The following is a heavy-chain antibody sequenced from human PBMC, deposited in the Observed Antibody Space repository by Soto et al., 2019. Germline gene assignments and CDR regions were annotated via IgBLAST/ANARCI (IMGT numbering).Heavy chain of an antibody. V-gene: IGHV3-9*01. Sequence: PXGSLRLSLAASEFTFYDYSMHWVRQAPGKGLEWVSGISWNSGNIGYADSVKGRFTISRDNAKNSLYVQMNSLRAEDTALYYCAKDARMVVTNCYFDLWGRGTLVTVSS. CDR3: AKDARMVVTNCYFDL. J-gene: IGHJ2*01. CDR1: EFTFYDYS. D-gene: IGHD2-21*02. CDR2: ISWNSGNI.